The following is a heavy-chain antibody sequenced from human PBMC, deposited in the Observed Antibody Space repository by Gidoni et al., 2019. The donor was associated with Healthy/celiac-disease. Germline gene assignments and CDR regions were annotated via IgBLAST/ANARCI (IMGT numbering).Heavy chain of an antibody. D-gene: IGHD3-10*01. V-gene: IGHV3-48*03. CDR3: ARDRTYYYGSGGSD. Sequence: GRFTISRDNAKNSLYLQMNSLRAEDTAVYYCARDRTYYYGSGGSDWGQGTLVTVSS. J-gene: IGHJ4*02.